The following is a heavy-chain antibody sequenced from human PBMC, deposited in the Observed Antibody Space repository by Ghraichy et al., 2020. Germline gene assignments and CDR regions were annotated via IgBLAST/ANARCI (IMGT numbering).Heavy chain of an antibody. V-gene: IGHV4-4*07. Sequence: SETPSLTCNVSGGSMTYYWWGWIRQPAGKGMEWIGRIYTTGTTNYNPSLESRVTMSIDTSKNQFSLKLTSVTAADTAVYYCARDSEYGSGSFPVGYWGPGTLVTVSS. CDR3: ARDSEYGSGSFPVGY. CDR1: GGSMTYYW. D-gene: IGHD3-10*01. J-gene: IGHJ4*02. CDR2: IYTTGTT.